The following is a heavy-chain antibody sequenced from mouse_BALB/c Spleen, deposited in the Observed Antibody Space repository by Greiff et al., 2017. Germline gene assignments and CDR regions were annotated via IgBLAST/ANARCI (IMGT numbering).Heavy chain of an antibody. V-gene: IGHV5-4*02. Sequence: EVKLVESGGGLVKPGGSLKLSCAASGFTFSDYYMYWVRQTPEKRLEWVATISDGGSYTYYPDSVKGRFTISRDNAKNNLYLQMSSLKSEDTAMYYCARDNYGSSYGGYFDYWGQGTTLTVSS. CDR3: ARDNYGSSYGGYFDY. D-gene: IGHD1-1*01. CDR2: ISDGGSYT. J-gene: IGHJ2*01. CDR1: GFTFSDYY.